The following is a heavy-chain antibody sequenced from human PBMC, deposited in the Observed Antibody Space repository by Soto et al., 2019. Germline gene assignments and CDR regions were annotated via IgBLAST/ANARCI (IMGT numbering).Heavy chain of an antibody. D-gene: IGHD3-16*01. CDR2: MNPNSGHT. Sequence: QVHLVQSGAEVKKPGASVKVSCKASGYTFISYDINWVRQASGQGLEWMGWMNPNSGHTGYAQEFEGRVSMTRNTSMSTAYIELSSLRSEDTAVYYCARGLFRGITFGEDAFDIWGQGTMVTVSS. J-gene: IGHJ3*02. CDR3: ARGLFRGITFGEDAFDI. V-gene: IGHV1-8*01. CDR1: GYTFISYD.